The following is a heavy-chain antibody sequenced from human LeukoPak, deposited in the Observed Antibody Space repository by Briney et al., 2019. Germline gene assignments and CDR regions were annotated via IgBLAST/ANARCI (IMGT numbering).Heavy chain of an antibody. CDR2: ISGSGGST. CDR1: GFTFSSYE. Sequence: GGSLRLSCAASGFTFSSYEMNWVRQAPGKGLEWVSAISGSGGSTYYADSVKGRFTISRDNSKSTLYLQMNSLRAEDTAVYYCANIDRIVGATSPGTYYFDYWGQGTLVTVSS. V-gene: IGHV3-23*01. D-gene: IGHD1-26*01. CDR3: ANIDRIVGATSPGTYYFDY. J-gene: IGHJ4*02.